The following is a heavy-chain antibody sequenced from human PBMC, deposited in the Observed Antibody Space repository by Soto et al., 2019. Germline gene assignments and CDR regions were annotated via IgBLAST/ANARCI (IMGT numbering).Heavy chain of an antibody. CDR3: ARSIAVASRPGDY. J-gene: IGHJ4*02. V-gene: IGHV3-33*01. CDR1: GFTFSSYG. Sequence: QVQLVESGGGVVQPGRSLRLSCAASGFTFSSYGMHWVRQAPGKGLEWVAVIWYDGSNKYYADSVKGRFTISRDNSKNTLYLQMNSLRAEDTAVYYCARSIAVASRPGDYWGQGTLVTVSS. D-gene: IGHD6-19*01. CDR2: IWYDGSNK.